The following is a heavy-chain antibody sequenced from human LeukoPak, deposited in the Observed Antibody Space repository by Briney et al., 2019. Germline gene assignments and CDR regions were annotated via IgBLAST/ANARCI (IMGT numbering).Heavy chain of an antibody. CDR2: IKQDGSER. Sequence: GGSLRLSCAASGFTFSGFSMSWARQSPTKGLEWVANIKQDGSERYYVDSVKGRFTISRDNAKNSLSLQMNNLRVEDTAVYYCARAGSHWHYVYWGQGTVVTVSS. CDR3: ARAGSHWHYVY. V-gene: IGHV3-7*01. J-gene: IGHJ4*02. CDR1: GFTFSGFS. D-gene: IGHD3-10*01.